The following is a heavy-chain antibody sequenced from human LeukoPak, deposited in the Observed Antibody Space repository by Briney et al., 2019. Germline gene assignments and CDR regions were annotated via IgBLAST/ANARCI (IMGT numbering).Heavy chain of an antibody. CDR2: ISAGGGDT. Sequence: GGSLRLSCAASGFTFSSYEMNWVRQAPGKGLEWVSSISAGGGDTYYAYTDSVRGRFTISRDNSKNTLYLQMNSLRAEDTAVYYCAKALIAAAGTSRGMDVWGQGTAVTVSS. CDR1: GFTFSSYE. J-gene: IGHJ6*02. CDR3: AKALIAAAGTSRGMDV. V-gene: IGHV3-23*01. D-gene: IGHD6-13*01.